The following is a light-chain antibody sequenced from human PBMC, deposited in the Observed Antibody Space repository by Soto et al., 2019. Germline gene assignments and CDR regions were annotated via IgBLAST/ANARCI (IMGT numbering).Light chain of an antibody. CDR2: AAS. CDR3: QQYHSTPPIT. Sequence: EIVMTQSPATLSVSPGERATLSCRASQSVTSNLAWYQQKPGQPPRLLIYAASTRSIAIPARFSGSGSGTDFTLTISSLQAEDVAAYYCQQYHSTPPITFGQGTKGDIK. CDR1: QSVTSN. V-gene: IGKV3-15*01. J-gene: IGKJ1*01.